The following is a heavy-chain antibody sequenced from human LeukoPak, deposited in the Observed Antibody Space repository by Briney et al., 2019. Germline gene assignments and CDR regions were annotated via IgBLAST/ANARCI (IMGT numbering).Heavy chain of an antibody. CDR1: GYTFTNYY. CDR3: ARGVHRRYYDISAYFSD. J-gene: IGHJ4*02. CDR2: INPSGGNT. V-gene: IGHV1-46*01. Sequence: ASVKVSCKASGYTFTNYYMHWVRQAPGPGLEWKGIINPSGGNTKYAQKFQGRVTMTRDMSTSTVYMELSSLRSEDTAVYYCARGVHRRYYDISAYFSDWGQGTLVTVSS. D-gene: IGHD3-22*01.